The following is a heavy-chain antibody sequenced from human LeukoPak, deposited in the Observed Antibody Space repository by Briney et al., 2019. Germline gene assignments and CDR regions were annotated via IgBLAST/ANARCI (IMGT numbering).Heavy chain of an antibody. Sequence: PGGSLRLSCAASGFTVSSNYMSWVRQAPGKGLEWLSVIYSGGSTYYADSVKGRFTISRDNSKNSLYLQMNSLRAEDTALYYCARVQVSRRYYYYYMDVWGKGTTVTVSS. CDR1: GFTVSSNY. J-gene: IGHJ6*03. V-gene: IGHV3-53*01. D-gene: IGHD4-11*01. CDR2: IYSGGST. CDR3: ARVQVSRRYYYYYMDV.